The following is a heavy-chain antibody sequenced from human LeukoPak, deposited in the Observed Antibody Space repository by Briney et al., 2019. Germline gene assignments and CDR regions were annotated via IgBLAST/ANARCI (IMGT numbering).Heavy chain of an antibody. CDR2: IYYSGST. D-gene: IGHD2-2*01. CDR3: ARKSSTNLPNYYYYYYYMDV. CDR1: GGSISSSSYY. Sequence: SETLSLTCTVSGGSISSSSYYWGWIRQPPGKGLEWIGSIYYSGSTYYNPSLKSRVTISVDTSKNQFSLKLSSVTAADTAVYYCARKSSTNLPNYYYYYYYMDVWGKGTTVTVSS. J-gene: IGHJ6*03. V-gene: IGHV4-39*01.